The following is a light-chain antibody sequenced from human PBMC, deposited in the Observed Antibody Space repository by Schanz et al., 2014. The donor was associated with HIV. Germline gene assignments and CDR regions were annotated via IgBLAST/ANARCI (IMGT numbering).Light chain of an antibody. Sequence: AIRITQSPSSLSASTGDRVTITCRASQGIGSYLAWYQQKPGKAPKLLIYGASTLQSGVPSRFSGSGSGADFNLTISCLQSEDFATYFCQQPNSYPLTFGGGTKVEIK. V-gene: IGKV1-8*01. CDR1: QGIGSY. J-gene: IGKJ4*01. CDR2: GAS. CDR3: QQPNSYPLT.